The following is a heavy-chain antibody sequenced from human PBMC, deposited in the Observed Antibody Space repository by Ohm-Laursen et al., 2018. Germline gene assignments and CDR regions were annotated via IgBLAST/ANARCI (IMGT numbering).Heavy chain of an antibody. CDR1: GGSFSGYY. V-gene: IGHV4-34*01. J-gene: IGHJ4*02. D-gene: IGHD3-16*01. CDR3: AKSRRLGEHAWDS. Sequence: TLSLTCAVYGGSFSGYYWSWIRQPPGKGLEWIGEINHSGSTYYNPSLKSRVTISVDTSKNQFSLKLSSVTAADTAVYYCAKSRRLGEHAWDSWGQGTLVTVSS. CDR2: INHSGST.